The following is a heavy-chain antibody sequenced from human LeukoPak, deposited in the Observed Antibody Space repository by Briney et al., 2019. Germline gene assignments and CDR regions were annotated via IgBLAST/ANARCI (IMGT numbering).Heavy chain of an antibody. CDR2: IFAGRNT. J-gene: IGHJ4*02. V-gene: IGHV4-4*07. CDR1: GASISNYY. Sequence: SETLSLTCAVSGASISNYYGSWIRQPAGKGLEWVGRIFAGRNTDHNPYLKSRVTMSLDSSKNQFSLRLTSVTAADTAVYYSAREHKDYDGDGYYYGYWGQGTLVTVSS. CDR3: AREHKDYDGDGYYYGY. D-gene: IGHD2-21*02.